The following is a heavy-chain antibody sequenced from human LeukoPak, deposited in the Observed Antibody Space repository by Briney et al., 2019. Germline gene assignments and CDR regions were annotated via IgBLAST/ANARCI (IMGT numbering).Heavy chain of an antibody. CDR3: ARGQVSGLSPEGLYYYYYYMDV. Sequence: SETLSLTCAVYGGSFSGYYWSWIRQPPGKGLEWIGEINHSGSTNYNPSLKSRVTISVDTSKNQFSLKLSSVTAADTAVYYCARGQVSGLSPEGLYYYYYYMDVWGKGTTVTVSS. J-gene: IGHJ6*03. D-gene: IGHD2/OR15-2a*01. CDR1: GGSFSGYY. CDR2: INHSGST. V-gene: IGHV4-34*01.